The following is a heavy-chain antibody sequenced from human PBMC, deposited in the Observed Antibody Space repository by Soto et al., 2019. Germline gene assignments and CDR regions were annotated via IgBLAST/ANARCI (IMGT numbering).Heavy chain of an antibody. J-gene: IGHJ5*02. V-gene: IGHV1-69*06. CDR3: ARGRGYASSGYSPYNWFAP. CDR2: ILPIFGTA. Sequence: QVQLVQSGAEVKKPGSSVKVSCKASGGTFSSYAISWVRQAPGQGLEWMGGILPIFGTANYAQTFQGRVTISADKSTSPAYMELSSLRSEDTAVYYCARGRGYASSGYSPYNWFAPWVQGTLVTVSS. CDR1: GGTFSSYA. D-gene: IGHD3-22*01.